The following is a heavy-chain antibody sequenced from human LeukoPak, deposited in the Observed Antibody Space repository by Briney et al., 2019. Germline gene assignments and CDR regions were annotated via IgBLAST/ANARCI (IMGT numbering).Heavy chain of an antibody. Sequence: PGGSLRLSXATSGFTFSNYWMHWVRQAPGKGLVWVSRINSDGSNTSYADSVKGRFTISRDNAKRTLYLQMNSLRAEDTAVYYCARGYSYGYRIDYWGQGTLVTVSS. J-gene: IGHJ4*02. D-gene: IGHD5-18*01. CDR1: GFTFSNYW. V-gene: IGHV3-74*01. CDR2: INSDGSNT. CDR3: ARGYSYGYRIDY.